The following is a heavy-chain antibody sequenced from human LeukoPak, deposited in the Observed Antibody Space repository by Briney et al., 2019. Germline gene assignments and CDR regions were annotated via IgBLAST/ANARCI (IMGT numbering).Heavy chain of an antibody. D-gene: IGHD2-2*01. CDR3: ARDRGVVVPAADY. CDR1: GFTFNDYY. V-gene: IGHV3-11*01. J-gene: IGHJ4*02. Sequence: GGSLRLSCAASGFTFNDYYMSWIRQAPGKGLEWVSYISSSGSTIYYADSVKGRFTISRDNAKNSLYLQMNSLRAEDTAVYYCARDRGVVVPAADYWGQGTLVTVSS. CDR2: ISSSGSTI.